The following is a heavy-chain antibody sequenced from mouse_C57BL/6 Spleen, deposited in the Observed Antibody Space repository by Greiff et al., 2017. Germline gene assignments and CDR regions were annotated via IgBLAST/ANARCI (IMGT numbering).Heavy chain of an antibody. J-gene: IGHJ1*03. CDR2: IYPGSGST. V-gene: IGHV1-55*01. D-gene: IGHD1-1*01. CDR1: GYTFTSYW. CDR3: ARSLVVATDWYFDV. Sequence: VQLQQSGAELVKPGASVKMSCKASGYTFTSYWITWVKQRPGQGLEWIGDIYPGSGSTNYNEKFKSKATLTVDTSSSTAYMQLSSLTSEDSAVYYCARSLVVATDWYFDVWGTGTTVTVSS.